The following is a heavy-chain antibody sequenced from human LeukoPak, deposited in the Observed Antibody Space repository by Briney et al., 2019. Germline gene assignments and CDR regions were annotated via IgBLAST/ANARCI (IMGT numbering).Heavy chain of an antibody. J-gene: IGHJ4*02. CDR3: ARDGGSGSFDY. CDR2: ISSSSSYI. CDR1: GFTFSSYS. D-gene: IGHD3-10*01. Sequence: GGSLRLSCLASGFTFSSYSMHWVRQAPGKGLEWVSSISSSSSYIYYAHSVKGRFTIPRDNAKNSLYLQMNSLRAEYTAVYYCARDGGSGSFDYWGQGSLVTVSS. V-gene: IGHV3-21*01.